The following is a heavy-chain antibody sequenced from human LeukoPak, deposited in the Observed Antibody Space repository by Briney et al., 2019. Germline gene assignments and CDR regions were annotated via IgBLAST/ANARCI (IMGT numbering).Heavy chain of an antibody. CDR3: ARGHYDVLAASYKWSPDY. V-gene: IGHV3-21*01. Sequence: GGSLRLSCAASGFTFNTFNMNWVRQAPAKGLEWVSSITSGGDYIYYADSVKGRFTTSRDNAKNSLSLQLNSLRVEDTAVYYCARGHYDVLAASYKWSPDYWGQGTLVTVPS. CDR2: ITSGGDYI. D-gene: IGHD3-9*01. J-gene: IGHJ4*02. CDR1: GFTFNTFN.